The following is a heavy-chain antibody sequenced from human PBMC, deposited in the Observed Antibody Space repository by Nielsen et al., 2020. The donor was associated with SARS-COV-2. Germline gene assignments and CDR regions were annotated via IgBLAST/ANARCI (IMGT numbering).Heavy chain of an antibody. V-gene: IGHV1-18*01. D-gene: IGHD3-22*01. Sequence: WVRQAPGQGLEWMGWINIHNGYTDNAQKFQDKVSMTTDTSTSTAYMELRSLTSGDTAVYYCARPSYNCDISRLDPWGQGTQVTVSS. CDR2: INIHNGYT. J-gene: IGHJ5*02. CDR3: ARPSYNCDISRLDP.